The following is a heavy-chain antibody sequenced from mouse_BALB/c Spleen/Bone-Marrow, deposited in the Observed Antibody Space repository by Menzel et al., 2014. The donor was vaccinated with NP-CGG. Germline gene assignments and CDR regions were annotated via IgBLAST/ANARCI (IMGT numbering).Heavy chain of an antibody. CDR2: INSNGGST. V-gene: IGHV5-6-3*01. CDR1: GFTFSSYG. D-gene: IGHD2-3*01. CDR3: ARDGYYVFYAMDY. Sequence: EVQLQESGGGLVQPGGSLKLSCAASGFTFSSYGMSWVRQTPDKRLELVATINSNGGSTYYPDSVKGRFTISRDNAKNALYLQMSSLKSEDTAMYDGARDGYYVFYAMDYWGQGTSVTISS. J-gene: IGHJ4*01.